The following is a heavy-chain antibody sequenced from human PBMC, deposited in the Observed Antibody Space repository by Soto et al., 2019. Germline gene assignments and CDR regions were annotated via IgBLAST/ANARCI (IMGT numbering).Heavy chain of an antibody. CDR3: ARHGRYCSSTSCYYRWFDP. V-gene: IGHV4-39*01. J-gene: IGHJ5*02. CDR2: IYSRGNT. CDR1: GGSISSSSYY. D-gene: IGHD2-2*01. Sequence: PSETLSLTCTVSGGSISSSSYYWGWIRQPPGQGLEWLGTIYSRGNTYYNPSLKSRVTISVDKSKNQLSLKLSSVTAADTAVYYCARHGRYCSSTSCYYRWFDPWGQGTLVTVSS.